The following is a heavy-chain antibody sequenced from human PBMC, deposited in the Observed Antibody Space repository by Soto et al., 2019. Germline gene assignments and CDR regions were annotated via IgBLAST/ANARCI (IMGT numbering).Heavy chain of an antibody. V-gene: IGHV1-46*01. J-gene: IGHJ2*01. Sequence: GASVKVSCKASGYTFTSYYMHWVRQAPGQGLEWMGIINPSGGSTSYAQKFQGRVTMTRDTSTSTVYMELSSLRSEDTAVYYCARDYAYYYDSSGYSDWYFDLWGRGXLVTVSS. CDR3: ARDYAYYYDSSGYSDWYFDL. CDR2: INPSGGST. D-gene: IGHD3-22*01. CDR1: GYTFTSYY.